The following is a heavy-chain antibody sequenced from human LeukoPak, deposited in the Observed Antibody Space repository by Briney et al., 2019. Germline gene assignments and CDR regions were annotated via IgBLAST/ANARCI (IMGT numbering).Heavy chain of an antibody. D-gene: IGHD1-7*01. V-gene: IGHV1-8*03. CDR1: GGTFSSYD. J-gene: IGHJ4*02. CDR3: ARDQLELPSRVWTPY. CDR2: MNPNSGNT. Sequence: GASVKVSCKASGGTFSSYDINWVRQATGQGLEWMGWMNPNSGNTGYAQKFQGRVTITRNTSISTAYMELSSLRSDDTAVYYCARDQLELPSRVWTPYWGQGTLVTVSS.